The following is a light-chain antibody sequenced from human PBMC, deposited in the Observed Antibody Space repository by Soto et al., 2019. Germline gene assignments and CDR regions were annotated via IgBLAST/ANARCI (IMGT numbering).Light chain of an antibody. CDR1: QSVSSN. V-gene: IGKV3-20*01. CDR2: GAS. CDR3: QQHGTSPIT. J-gene: IGKJ5*01. Sequence: IIMKKSPATLSVSQLEIATLSFMASQSVSSNLAWYQQKPGQAPRLLIYGASTRATGIPDRFSGSGSGTDFTLTISRLEPEDFAVYYCQQHGTSPITFGQGRLLEIK.